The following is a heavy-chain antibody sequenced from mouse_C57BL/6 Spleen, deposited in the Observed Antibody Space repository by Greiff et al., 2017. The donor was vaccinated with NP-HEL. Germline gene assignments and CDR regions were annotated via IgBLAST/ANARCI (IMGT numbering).Heavy chain of an antibody. CDR2: INPSTGGT. CDR3: AAYSATGYAMDY. V-gene: IGHV1-42*01. J-gene: IGHJ4*01. Sequence: EVKVVESGPELVKPGASVKISCKASGYSFTGYYMNWVKQSPEKSLEWIGEINPSTGGTTYNQKFKATATFTVDKSSTTAYMLMKSLTSEDSAVYYCAAYSATGYAMDYWGQGTSVTVSS. D-gene: IGHD1-1*01. CDR1: GYSFTGYY.